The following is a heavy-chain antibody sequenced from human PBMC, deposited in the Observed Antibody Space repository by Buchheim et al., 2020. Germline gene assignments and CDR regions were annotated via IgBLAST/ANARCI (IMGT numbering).Heavy chain of an antibody. CDR3: AKEFRITMIVVGDAFDI. CDR2: ISYDGSNK. CDR1: GFTFSSYG. V-gene: IGHV3-30*18. J-gene: IGHJ3*02. Sequence: QVQLVESGGGVVQPGRSLRLSCAASGFTFSSYGMHWVRQAPGKGLEWVAVISYDGSNKYYADSVKGRFTISRDNSKNTPYLQMNSLRAEDTAVYYCAKEFRITMIVVGDAFDIWGQGT. D-gene: IGHD3-22*01.